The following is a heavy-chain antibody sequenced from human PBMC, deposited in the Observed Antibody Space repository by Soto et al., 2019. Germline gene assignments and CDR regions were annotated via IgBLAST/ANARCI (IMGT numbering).Heavy chain of an antibody. V-gene: IGHV1-69*12. J-gene: IGHJ4*02. CDR2: IIPIFGTA. D-gene: IGHD2-8*01. CDR1: GGTFSSYA. Sequence: QVQLVQSGAEVKKPGSSVKVSCKASGGTFSSYAISWVRQAPGQGLEWMGGIIPIFGTANYAQKFQGRVTITAAETTSTAYRELSSLRSEDTAVYYCARGFQVYATPHFDHWGQGTLVTVSS. CDR3: ARGFQVYATPHFDH.